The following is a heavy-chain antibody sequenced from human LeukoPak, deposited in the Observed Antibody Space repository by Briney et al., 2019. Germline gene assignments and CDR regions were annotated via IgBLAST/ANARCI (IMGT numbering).Heavy chain of an antibody. CDR2: ISAYNGNT. Sequence: ASVKVSCKASGGTFSSYAISWVRQAPGQGLEWMGWISAYNGNTNYAQKLQGRVTMTTDTSTSTAYMELRSLRSDDTAVYYCAREYTGYCSGGSCYSFAKDYYYYYMDVWGKGTTVTVSS. CDR1: GGTFSSYA. D-gene: IGHD2-15*01. V-gene: IGHV1-18*01. CDR3: AREYTGYCSGGSCYSFAKDYYYYYMDV. J-gene: IGHJ6*03.